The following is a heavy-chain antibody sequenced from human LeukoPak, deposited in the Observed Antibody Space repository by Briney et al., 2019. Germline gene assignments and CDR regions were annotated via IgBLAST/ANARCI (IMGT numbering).Heavy chain of an antibody. D-gene: IGHD1-7*01. CDR3: ARDRGEDWNYVFDI. V-gene: IGHV4-34*01. CDR2: INHSGST. CDR1: GGSFSGYY. Sequence: PSETLSLTCAVYGGSFSGYYWSWIRQPPGKGLEWIGEINHSGSTNYNPSLKSRVTISVETSKNQFSLKLSSVTAADTAVYYCARDRGEDWNYVFDIWGQGTMVTVSS. J-gene: IGHJ3*02.